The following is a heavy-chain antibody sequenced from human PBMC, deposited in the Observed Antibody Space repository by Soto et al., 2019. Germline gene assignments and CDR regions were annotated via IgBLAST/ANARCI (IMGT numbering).Heavy chain of an antibody. CDR1: GGSISSGGNYF. J-gene: IGHJ5*02. D-gene: IGHD3-10*01. Sequence: SETLSLTCTVSGGSISSGGNYFWTWIRQHPRKGLEWIGYTHYSGDTFYNPSLKSRLTISLDTSENQFSLKLRSVTAADSAVYYCTRTTYYYASGTGDWFDPWGQGTLVTVSS. CDR3: TRTTYYYASGTGDWFDP. V-gene: IGHV4-31*03. CDR2: THYSGDT.